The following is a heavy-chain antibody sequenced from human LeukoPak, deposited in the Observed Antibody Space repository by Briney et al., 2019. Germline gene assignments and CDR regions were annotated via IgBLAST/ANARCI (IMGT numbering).Heavy chain of an antibody. CDR1: GGSFSGYY. Sequence: SETLSLTCAVYGGSFSGYYWGWIRQPPGKGLEWIGEINHSGSTNYNPSLKSRVTISVDTSKNQFSLKLSSVTAADTAVYYCARGYSNFDYWGQGTLATVSS. D-gene: IGHD4-11*01. CDR3: ARGYSNFDY. V-gene: IGHV4-34*01. J-gene: IGHJ4*02. CDR2: INHSGST.